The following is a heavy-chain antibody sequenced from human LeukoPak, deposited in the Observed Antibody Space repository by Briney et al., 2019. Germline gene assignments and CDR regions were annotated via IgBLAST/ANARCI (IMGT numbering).Heavy chain of an antibody. CDR1: GFTFSEYY. J-gene: IGHJ4*02. CDR3: AGETVAGTFDY. CDR2: ISSTADIV. Sequence: GGSLRLSCAASGFTFSEYYMSWIRQAPGKGLEWVSDISSTADIVSYADFVLGRFTISRDNGDDSLSLQLNNLRAEDTAVYYCAGETVAGTFDYWSQGTLVTVSS. V-gene: IGHV3-11*01. D-gene: IGHD6-19*01.